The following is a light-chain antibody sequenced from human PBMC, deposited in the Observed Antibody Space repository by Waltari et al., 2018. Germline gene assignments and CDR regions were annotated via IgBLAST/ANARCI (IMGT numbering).Light chain of an antibody. J-gene: IGLJ3*02. CDR2: EDN. CDR3: GSWDSSLGIGV. V-gene: IGLV1-51*01. Sequence: QSVLTPAPSVSAAPGQTVTISCSGTTPNIGNNYVSWYQQLPGAAPKIVIYEDNRRPSGIPDRFSGSKSGASATLGITGLQTGDEADYYCGSWDSSLGIGVLGGGTRLTVL. CDR1: TPNIGNNY.